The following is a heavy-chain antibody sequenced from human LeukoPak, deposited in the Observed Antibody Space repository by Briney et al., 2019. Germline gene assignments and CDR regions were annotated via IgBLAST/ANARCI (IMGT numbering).Heavy chain of an antibody. Sequence: GGSLRLSCAASGFTFSDYYMSWIRQAPGKGLEWVSYISSSGSTIYYADSVKGRFTISRDNAKNSLYLQMNSLRAEDTAVYYCARDSDYYDSSGYYGVQHWGQGTLVTVSS. V-gene: IGHV3-11*04. CDR1: GFTFSDYY. J-gene: IGHJ1*01. D-gene: IGHD3-22*01. CDR3: ARDSDYYDSSGYYGVQH. CDR2: ISSSGSTI.